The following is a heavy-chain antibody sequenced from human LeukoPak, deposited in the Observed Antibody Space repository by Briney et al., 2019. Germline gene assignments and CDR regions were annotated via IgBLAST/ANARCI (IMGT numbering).Heavy chain of an antibody. CDR2: ISSSGSTI. CDR1: GFTFSSYE. D-gene: IGHD1-26*01. V-gene: IGHV3-48*03. CDR3: ARDGVGADGIDY. Sequence: PGGSLRLSCAASGFTFSSYEMNWLRQAPGKGLEWVSYISSSGSTIYYADSVRGRFTISRDNAKNSLYLQMNSLRVEDTAVYYCARDGVGADGIDYWGQGTLVTVSS. J-gene: IGHJ4*02.